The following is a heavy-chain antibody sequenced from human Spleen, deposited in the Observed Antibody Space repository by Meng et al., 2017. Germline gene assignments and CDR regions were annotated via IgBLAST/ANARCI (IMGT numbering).Heavy chain of an antibody. CDR1: GFTFSSYA. Sequence: GESLKISCAASGFTFSSYAMNWVRQAPGKGLEWVSTISGSGGSTYYADSVKGRFTISRDNSKNTLYLQMNSLRAEDTAVYYCARDYEGKIQLWLLAFDIWGQGTMVTVSS. D-gene: IGHD5-18*01. CDR2: ISGSGGST. V-gene: IGHV3-23*01. J-gene: IGHJ3*02. CDR3: ARDYEGKIQLWLLAFDI.